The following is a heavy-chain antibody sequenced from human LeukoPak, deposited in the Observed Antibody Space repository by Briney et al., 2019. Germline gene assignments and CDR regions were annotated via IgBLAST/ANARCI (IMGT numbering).Heavy chain of an antibody. CDR1: GGTFSSYA. Sequence: SVKVSCKASGGTFSSYAISWVRQAPGQGLEWMGRIIPIFGTANYAQKFQGRVTITTDESTSTAYMELSSLRSGDTAVYYCARGDGYNWDYFDYWGQGTLVTVSS. CDR3: ARGDGYNWDYFDY. J-gene: IGHJ4*02. CDR2: IIPIFGTA. V-gene: IGHV1-69*05. D-gene: IGHD5-24*01.